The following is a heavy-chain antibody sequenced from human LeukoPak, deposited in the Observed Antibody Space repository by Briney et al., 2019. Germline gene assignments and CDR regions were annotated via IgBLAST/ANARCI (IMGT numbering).Heavy chain of an antibody. CDR1: GGTFSSYA. J-gene: IGHJ4*02. CDR3: AREDTYYYDSSGYVSYFDY. CDR2: IIPILGIA. Sequence: SVKVSCKASGGTFSSYAISWVRQAPGQGLEWMGRIIPILGIANYAQKFQGRVTITADESTSTAYMELSSLRSEDTAVYYCAREDTYYYDSSGYVSYFDYWGQGTLVTVSS. V-gene: IGHV1-69*04. D-gene: IGHD3-22*01.